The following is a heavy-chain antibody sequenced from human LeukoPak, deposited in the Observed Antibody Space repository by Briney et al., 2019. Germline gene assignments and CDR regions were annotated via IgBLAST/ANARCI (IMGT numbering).Heavy chain of an antibody. CDR1: GGSISSSSHY. J-gene: IGHJ5*02. Sequence: PSETLSLSCSVSGGSISSSSHYWGWIRQPPGKGLEWIASIYYSGTTYYNPSLKSRVTISVDTSKNQFSLKLSSVAAADTAVYYCARMGRSTSQGWFDPWGQGTLVTVSS. D-gene: IGHD2-2*01. V-gene: IGHV4-39*07. CDR2: IYYSGTT. CDR3: ARMGRSTSQGWFDP.